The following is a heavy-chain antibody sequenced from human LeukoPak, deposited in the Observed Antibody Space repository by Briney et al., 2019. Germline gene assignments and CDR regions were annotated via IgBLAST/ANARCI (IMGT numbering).Heavy chain of an antibody. D-gene: IGHD2-2*01. CDR2: ISSSSSYI. CDR1: GFTFSSYS. CDR3: ASWGGLVPAAPYNDY. V-gene: IGHV3-21*01. Sequence: GGSLRLSCAASGFTFSSYSMNWVRQAPGKGLEWVSSISSSSSYIYYADSVKGRFTISRDNAKNSLYLQMNSLRAEDTAVYYCASWGGLVPAAPYNDYWAREPWSPSPQ. J-gene: IGHJ4*02.